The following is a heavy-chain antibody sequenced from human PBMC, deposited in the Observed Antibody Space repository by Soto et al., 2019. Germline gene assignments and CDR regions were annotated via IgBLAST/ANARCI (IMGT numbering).Heavy chain of an antibody. CDR3: AKDLRTSTNYNYGMDV. J-gene: IGHJ6*02. Sequence: GGSLRLSCAASGFTFSTYAMSWVRQAPGKGLEWVSVISASGGSTFYADSVKGRFTVSRDNSRNTLYLQVISLRVEDTAVYYCAKDLRTSTNYNYGMDVWGQGTKVTVSS. CDR2: ISASGGST. CDR1: GFTFSTYA. V-gene: IGHV3-23*01.